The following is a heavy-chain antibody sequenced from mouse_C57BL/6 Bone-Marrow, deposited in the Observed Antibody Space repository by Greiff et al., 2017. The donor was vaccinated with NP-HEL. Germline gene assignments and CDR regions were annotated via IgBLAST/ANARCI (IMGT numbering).Heavy chain of an antibody. D-gene: IGHD1-1*01. CDR1: GYTFTSYW. J-gene: IGHJ1*03. CDR3: ARSYYGRYWYFDV. V-gene: IGHV1-7*01. CDR2: INPSSGYT. Sequence: VKLVESGAELAKPGASVKLSCKASGYTFTSYWMHWVKQRPGQGLEWIGYINPSSGYTKYNQKFKDKATLTADKSSSTAYMQLSSLTYEDSAVYYCARSYYGRYWYFDVWGTGTTVTVSS.